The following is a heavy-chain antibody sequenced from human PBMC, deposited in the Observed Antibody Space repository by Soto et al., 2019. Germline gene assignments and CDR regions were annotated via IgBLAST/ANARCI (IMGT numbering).Heavy chain of an antibody. D-gene: IGHD3-22*01. Sequence: GGSLRLSCAASGFTFSNYAIHWVRQAPGKGLEWVAAISYDSTYKYYADSVKGRFTISRDNSKNTLYLQMNSLRAEDTAVYYCARGVILGAFDIWGQGTMVTVSS. CDR3: ARGVILGAFDI. CDR2: ISYDSTYK. V-gene: IGHV3-30-3*01. J-gene: IGHJ3*02. CDR1: GFTFSNYA.